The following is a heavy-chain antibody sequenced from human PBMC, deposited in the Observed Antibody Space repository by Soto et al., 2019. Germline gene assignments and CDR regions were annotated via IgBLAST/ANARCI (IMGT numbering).Heavy chain of an antibody. J-gene: IGHJ3*02. CDR1: GGSMSSYY. Sequence: PSETLSLTCTVSGGSMSSYYWSWIRQPPGKGLEWIGYIYYSGSTNYNPSLKSRVTISVDTSKNQFSLKLSSVTAADTAVYYCARDTGYFDWPDAFDIWGQGTMVTVS. CDR2: IYYSGST. D-gene: IGHD3-9*01. V-gene: IGHV4-59*01. CDR3: ARDTGYFDWPDAFDI.